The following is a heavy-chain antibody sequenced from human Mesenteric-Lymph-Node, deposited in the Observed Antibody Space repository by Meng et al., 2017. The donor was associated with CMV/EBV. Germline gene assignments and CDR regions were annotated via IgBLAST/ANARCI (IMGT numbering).Heavy chain of an antibody. D-gene: IGHD6-19*01. Sequence: KVSCKGSGYSFTSYWIGWVRQMPGKGLEWMGIIYPDDSDTSYSPSFQGQVTISADRSISTAYLQWSSLKASDTAMYYCARPLGSGWFNAFDIWGQGTMVTVSS. CDR1: GYSFTSYW. CDR3: ARPLGSGWFNAFDI. CDR2: IYPDDSDT. V-gene: IGHV5-51*01. J-gene: IGHJ3*02.